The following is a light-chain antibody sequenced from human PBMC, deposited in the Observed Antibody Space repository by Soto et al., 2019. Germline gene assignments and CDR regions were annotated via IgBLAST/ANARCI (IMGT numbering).Light chain of an antibody. Sequence: DIVMAQSPPSLSVTPGEPASIPCRSSQSLLHSDGYTYVDWYVQRPGQSPQLLIFLGSNRASGVPDSLSGSGSGTDFTLKISKVESEDVGIYYCMQVLHTPFSFGPGTKVDIK. J-gene: IGKJ3*01. CDR2: LGS. CDR3: MQVLHTPFS. CDR1: QSLLHSDGYTY. V-gene: IGKV2-28*01.